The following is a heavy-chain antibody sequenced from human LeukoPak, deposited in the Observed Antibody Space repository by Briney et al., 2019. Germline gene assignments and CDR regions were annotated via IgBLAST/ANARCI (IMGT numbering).Heavy chain of an antibody. CDR2: INTNTGNP. V-gene: IGHV7-4-1*02. CDR3: AREQGKEDLGGYYYYGMDV. J-gene: IGHJ6*02. D-gene: IGHD3-16*01. Sequence: GASVKVSCKASGGTFISYAISWVRQAPGQGLEWMGWINTNTGNPTYAQGFTGRFVFSLDTSVSTAYLQISSLKAEDTAVYYCAREQGKEDLGGYYYYGMDVWGQGTTVTVSS. CDR1: GGTFISYA.